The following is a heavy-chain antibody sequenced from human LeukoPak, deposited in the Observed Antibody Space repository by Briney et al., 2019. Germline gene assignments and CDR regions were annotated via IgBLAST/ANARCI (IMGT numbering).Heavy chain of an antibody. CDR3: TKDFRGSGYFFDY. CDR2: ISYDGSNK. D-gene: IGHD3-10*01. Sequence: GGSLRLSCAASGSTFSSYAMHWVRQAPGKGLEWVAVISYDGSNKYYADSVKGRFTISRDNSKNTLYLQMDSLRAEDTAIYYCTKDFRGSGYFFDYWGQGTPVTVSS. V-gene: IGHV3-30-3*01. CDR1: GSTFSSYA. J-gene: IGHJ4*02.